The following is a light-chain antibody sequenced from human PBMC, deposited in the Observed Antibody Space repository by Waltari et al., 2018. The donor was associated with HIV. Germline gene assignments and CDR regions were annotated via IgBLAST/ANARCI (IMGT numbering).Light chain of an antibody. J-gene: IGKJ5*01. Sequence: EIVLTQSPATLSLSPGESATLSCSASQSVSSYLAWYQQKPGQAPRLLIYGASSRATGIPARFSGSGSGTDFTLTISSLEPGDFGVYYCHQRSNWPITFGQGTRLEIK. CDR3: HQRSNWPIT. CDR1: QSVSSY. CDR2: GAS. V-gene: IGKV3-11*01.